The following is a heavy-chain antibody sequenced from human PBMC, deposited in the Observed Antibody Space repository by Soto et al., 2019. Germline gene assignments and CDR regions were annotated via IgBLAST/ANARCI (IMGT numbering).Heavy chain of an antibody. V-gene: IGHV3-23*01. D-gene: IGHD1-26*01. CDR1: GFTFSSYA. CDR2: ISGSGGST. J-gene: IGHJ6*02. Sequence: EVQLLESGGGLVQPGGSLRLSCAASGFTFSSYAMSWVRQAPGKGLEWVSAISGSGGSTYYADSVKGRFTISRANSKHTLYLQMNSLGAEDTAVYYCVKTRIVRLADYDMDVWGQGTTVTVSS. CDR3: VKTRIVRLADYDMDV.